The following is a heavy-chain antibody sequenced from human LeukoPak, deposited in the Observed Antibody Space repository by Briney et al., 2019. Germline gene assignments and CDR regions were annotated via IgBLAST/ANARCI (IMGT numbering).Heavy chain of an antibody. CDR3: GRVGGDIVVVPAAPVDY. CDR2: ISAYNGNT. J-gene: IGHJ4*02. D-gene: IGHD2-2*01. CDR1: GYTFTTYG. V-gene: IGHV1-18*01. Sequence: ASVKVSCKASGYTFTTYGISWVRQAPGQGLEWMRWISAYNGNTNYAQKLQGRVTMTTDTSTSTAYMELRSLRSDDTAVYYCGRVGGDIVVVPAAPVDYWGQGTLVTVSS.